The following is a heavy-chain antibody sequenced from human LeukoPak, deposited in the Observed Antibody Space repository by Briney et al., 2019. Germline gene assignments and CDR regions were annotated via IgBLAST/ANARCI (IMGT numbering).Heavy chain of an antibody. CDR1: GFTFSSYG. V-gene: IGHV3-30*03. J-gene: IGHJ3*02. CDR3: ARDSGSYFAAGFDI. D-gene: IGHD1-26*01. Sequence: GSLRLSCAASGFTFSSYGMHWVRQAPGKGLEWVAVISYDGSNKYYADSVKGRFTISRDNSKNTLYLQMNSLRAEDTAVYYCARDSGSYFAAGFDIWGQGTMVTVSS. CDR2: ISYDGSNK.